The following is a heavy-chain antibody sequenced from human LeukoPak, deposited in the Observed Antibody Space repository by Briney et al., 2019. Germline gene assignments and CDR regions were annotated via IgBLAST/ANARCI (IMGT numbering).Heavy chain of an antibody. Sequence: GGSLRLSCAASGFTFSSYSMNWVRQAPGKGLEWVSSISSSSSYIYYADSVKGRFTIPKDNAKNTVYLQMNSLRAEDTAVYYCVSFYETYWGRGTLVTVSS. D-gene: IGHD2/OR15-2a*01. CDR2: ISSSSSYI. V-gene: IGHV3-21*01. J-gene: IGHJ4*02. CDR3: VSFYETY. CDR1: GFTFSSYS.